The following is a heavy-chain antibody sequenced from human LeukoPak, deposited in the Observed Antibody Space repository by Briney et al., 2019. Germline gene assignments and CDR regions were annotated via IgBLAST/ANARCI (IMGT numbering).Heavy chain of an antibody. D-gene: IGHD5-24*01. Sequence: ASVKVSCKASGYTFTGYYMHWVRQAPGQGLEWMGWINPNSGGTNYAQKFQGRVTMTRDTSISTAYMEPSRLRSDDTAVYYCARERGRWLQKFDYWGQGTLVTVSS. CDR3: ARERGRWLQKFDY. J-gene: IGHJ4*02. V-gene: IGHV1-2*02. CDR2: INPNSGGT. CDR1: GYTFTGYY.